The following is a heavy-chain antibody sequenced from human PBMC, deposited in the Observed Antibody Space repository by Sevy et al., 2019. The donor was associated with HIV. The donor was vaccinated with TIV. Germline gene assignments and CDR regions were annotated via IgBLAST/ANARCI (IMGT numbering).Heavy chain of an antibody. D-gene: IGHD4-17*01. J-gene: IGHJ4*02. V-gene: IGHV3-33*01. CDR2: IWFDGSNT. CDR1: GFTFSTYG. CDR3: ARDLEFYDYGDYGPAFMPDY. Sequence: GGSLRLSCAASGFTFSTYGMHWVRQAPGKGLEWVALIWFDGSNTYYADSVKGRFTISRDITKNTLHLQMYSLRAEAPAVYYTARDLEFYDYGDYGPAFMPDYWGQGTLVTVSS.